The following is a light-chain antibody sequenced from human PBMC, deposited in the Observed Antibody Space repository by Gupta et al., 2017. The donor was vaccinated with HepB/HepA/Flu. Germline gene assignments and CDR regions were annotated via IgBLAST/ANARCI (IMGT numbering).Light chain of an antibody. CDR2: DDS. CDR1: SSDVGGYNY. V-gene: IGLV2-14*04. CDR3: SSYTSSSTLV. Sequence: SVSGSPGQSITISCTGTSSDVGGYNYVSWYQQHPGKAPKLMIYDDSNRPSGVSNRFSGSKSGNTASLTISGLQAEDEADYYCSSYTSSSTLVFGTGTKVTVL. J-gene: IGLJ1*01.